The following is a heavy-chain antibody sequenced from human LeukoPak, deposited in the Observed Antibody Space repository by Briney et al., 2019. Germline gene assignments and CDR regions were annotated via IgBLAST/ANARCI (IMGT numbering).Heavy chain of an antibody. CDR1: GFTFSSYA. CDR2: ISYDGSNK. V-gene: IGHV3-30-3*01. CDR3: AREDGSSGYYYRGFRYYYYGMDV. Sequence: PGRSLRLSCAASGFTFSSYAMHWVRQAPGKGLEWVAVISYDGSNKYYADSVKGRFTISRDNSKNTLYLQMNSLRAEDTAVYYCAREDGSSGYYYRGFRYYYYGMDVWGQGTTVTVSS. D-gene: IGHD3-22*01. J-gene: IGHJ6*02.